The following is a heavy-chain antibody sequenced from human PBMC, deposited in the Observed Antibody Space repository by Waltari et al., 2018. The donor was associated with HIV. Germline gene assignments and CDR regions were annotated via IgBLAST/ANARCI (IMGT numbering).Heavy chain of an antibody. CDR3: ARDLTMDDAFDI. D-gene: IGHD3-10*01. CDR1: GFPFSSYC. Sequence: EVQLVESGGGLVQPGGSLSLSCAASGFPFSSYCISWVRQAPGKGLEWVANIKQDGSEKYYVDSVKGRFTISRDNAKNSLYLQMNSLRAEDTAVYYCARDLTMDDAFDIWGQGTMVTVSS. CDR2: IKQDGSEK. J-gene: IGHJ3*02. V-gene: IGHV3-7*04.